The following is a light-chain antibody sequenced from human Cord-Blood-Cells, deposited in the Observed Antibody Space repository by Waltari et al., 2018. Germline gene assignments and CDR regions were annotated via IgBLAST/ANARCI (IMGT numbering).Light chain of an antibody. CDR3: CSYAGSSTGV. Sequence: QSALTQPASVSGSPGQSITISCTGTSSDVGSYNLFPWYQHHPGKAPKLMIYEGSKRPSGVSNRISGSKSGNRASLTITGLQAEDDADYYCCSYAGSSTGVFGGETKLTVL. V-gene: IGLV2-23*01. J-gene: IGLJ3*02. CDR1: SSDVGSYNL. CDR2: EGS.